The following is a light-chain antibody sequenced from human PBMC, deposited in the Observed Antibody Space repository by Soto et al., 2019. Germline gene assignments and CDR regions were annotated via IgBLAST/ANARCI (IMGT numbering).Light chain of an antibody. V-gene: IGLV2-14*01. CDR2: EVT. J-gene: IGLJ2*01. Sequence: QSALTQPASVSGSPGQSITISCTGTSGDIRGYNYVSWYQQHPGKAPKLLISEVTNRPSGVSNRFSGSKSGNTASLTISGLQAEDEADYYCSSYTTNNTPVVFGGGTKVTVL. CDR3: SSYTTNNTPVV. CDR1: SGDIRGYNY.